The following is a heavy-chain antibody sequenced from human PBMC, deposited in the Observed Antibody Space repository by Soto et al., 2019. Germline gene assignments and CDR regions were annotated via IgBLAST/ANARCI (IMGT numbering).Heavy chain of an antibody. D-gene: IGHD5-18*01. CDR3: ARGSQYNYGPLAYFDY. CDR2: ITYDGSHQ. V-gene: IGHV3-30*03. Sequence: QVKLVESGGGLVQPGVSLRLSCAASGFGFDAYVIHWVRRAPGKGLEWVAVITYDGSHQYYRDSVKGRFTISRDNVRKTMFLPMDTVKPEDTALYFCARGSQYNYGPLAYFDYWGQGTLVTVSS. CDR1: GFGFDAYV. J-gene: IGHJ4*02.